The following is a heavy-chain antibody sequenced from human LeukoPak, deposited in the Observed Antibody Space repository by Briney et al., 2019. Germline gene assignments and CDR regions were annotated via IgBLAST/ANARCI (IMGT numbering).Heavy chain of an antibody. CDR1: GFTFSNYW. J-gene: IGHJ3*02. CDR2: INQDGSNK. V-gene: IGHV3-7*01. CDR3: AKDHDDSSGYYYAAFDI. D-gene: IGHD3-22*01. Sequence: GGSLRLSCAASGFTFSNYWMCWVRQAPGKGLEWVANINQDGSNKYYADSVKGRFTISRDNSKNTLYLQMNSLRAEDTAVYYCAKDHDDSSGYYYAAFDIWGQGTMVTVSS.